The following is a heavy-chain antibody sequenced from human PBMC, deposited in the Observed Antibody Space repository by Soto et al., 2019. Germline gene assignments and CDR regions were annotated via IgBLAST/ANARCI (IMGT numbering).Heavy chain of an antibody. CDR1: GYTFTGYH. CDR2: INTNSGDT. V-gene: IGHV1-2*04. CDR3: ARWVGASNWFDP. J-gene: IGHJ5*02. Sequence: EASVKVSCKASGYTFTGYHIHWVRQAPGQGLEWMGWINTNSGDTNYAQKFQGWVTMTRDTSINTAYVELSRLRSDDTAVYYCARWVGASNWFDPWGQGSLVTVSS. D-gene: IGHD1-26*01.